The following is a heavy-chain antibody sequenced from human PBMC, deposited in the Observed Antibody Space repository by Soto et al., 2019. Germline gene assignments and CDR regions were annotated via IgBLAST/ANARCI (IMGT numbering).Heavy chain of an antibody. V-gene: IGHV3-30*03. CDR2: ISHDGNDK. CDR1: GITFSAFG. J-gene: IGHJ5*02. Sequence: VGSLRLSCGASGITFSAFGLHWVRQAPGKGLEWVAVISHDGNDKYYTDSVKGRFTISRDNSKNTLYLQMNSLRGEDTAIYFCATDLGTTVTTYNFFDPWGQGALVTVSS. CDR3: ATDLGTTVTTYNFFDP. D-gene: IGHD4-17*01.